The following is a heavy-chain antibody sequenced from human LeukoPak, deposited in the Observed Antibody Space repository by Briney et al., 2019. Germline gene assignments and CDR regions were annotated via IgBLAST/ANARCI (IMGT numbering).Heavy chain of an antibody. CDR3: ARDRCSSTSCYCDY. J-gene: IGHJ4*02. Sequence: GGSLRLSCAASRFTFSSYSMNWVRQAPGKGLEWVSSISSSSSYIYYADSVKGRFTISRDNAKNSLYLQMNSLRAEDTAVYYCARDRCSSTSCYCDYWGQGTLVTVSS. CDR1: RFTFSSYS. V-gene: IGHV3-21*01. CDR2: ISSSSSYI. D-gene: IGHD2-2*01.